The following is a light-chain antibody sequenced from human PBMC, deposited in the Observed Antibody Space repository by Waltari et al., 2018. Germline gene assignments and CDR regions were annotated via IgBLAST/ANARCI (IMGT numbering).Light chain of an antibody. CDR1: SGSLSTTSY. CDR2: KAN. CDR3: LLYMGSGIWV. Sequence: QTVVTQEPSLSVSPGGPDPLACALSSGSLSTTSYASWYQQTPGQAPRTLMYKANTRSPGLTVLFSCSILGNKAALTSTGAQADDESDYYCLLYMGSGIWVFGGGTKLTVL. J-gene: IGLJ3*02. V-gene: IGLV8-61*01.